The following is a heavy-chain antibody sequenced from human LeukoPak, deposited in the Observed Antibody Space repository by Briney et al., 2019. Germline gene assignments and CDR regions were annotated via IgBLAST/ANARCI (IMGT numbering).Heavy chain of an antibody. D-gene: IGHD4-17*01. V-gene: IGHV3-66*02. CDR3: AASRYGDYAAHYFDY. CDR1: GFTFSSHW. J-gene: IGHJ4*02. CDR2: IYSGGST. Sequence: PGGSLRLSCAVSGFTFSSHWMSWVRQAPGKGLEWVSVIYSGGSTYYADSVKGRFTISRDNSKNTLYLQMNSLRAEDTAVYYCAASRYGDYAAHYFDYWGQGTLVTVSS.